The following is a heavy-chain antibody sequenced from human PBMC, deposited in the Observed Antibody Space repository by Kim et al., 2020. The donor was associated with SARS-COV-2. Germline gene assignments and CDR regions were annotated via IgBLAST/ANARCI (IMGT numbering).Heavy chain of an antibody. CDR3: AKGMLLWY. D-gene: IGHD3-16*01. J-gene: IGHJ4*02. V-gene: IGHV3-23*01. CDR2: GCST. Sequence: GCSTYYADSVKCRFTSSRDNSKNTLYLQMNSLRAEDTAVYYCAKGMLLWYWGQGTLVTVSS.